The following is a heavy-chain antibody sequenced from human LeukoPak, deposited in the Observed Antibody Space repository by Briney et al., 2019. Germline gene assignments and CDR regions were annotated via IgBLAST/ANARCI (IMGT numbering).Heavy chain of an antibody. V-gene: IGHV4-59*01. CDR2: IYYSGTT. J-gene: IGHJ5*02. D-gene: IGHD5-18*01. CDR3: ARGRRGYSPVGWFDP. Sequence: SETLSLTCTVSGGSISSYYWSWIRQPPGKGLEWIGYIYYSGTTNYNPSLKSRVTISVDTSKNQFSLKLSSVTAADTAVYYCARGRRGYSPVGWFDPWGQGTLVTVSS. CDR1: GGSISSYY.